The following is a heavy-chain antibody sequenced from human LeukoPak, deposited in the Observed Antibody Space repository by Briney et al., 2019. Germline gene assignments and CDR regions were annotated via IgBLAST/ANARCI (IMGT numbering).Heavy chain of an antibody. CDR1: GFTFSSYA. CDR3: ARDRRGYSYGSDY. Sequence: GGSLRLSCAASGFTFSSYAMHWVRQAPGKGLEWVAVISYDGSNKYYADSVKGRFTISRDNSKNTLYLQMNSLRAEDTAVYYCARDRRGYSYGSDYWGQGTLVTVSS. J-gene: IGHJ4*02. V-gene: IGHV3-30-3*01. D-gene: IGHD5-18*01. CDR2: ISYDGSNK.